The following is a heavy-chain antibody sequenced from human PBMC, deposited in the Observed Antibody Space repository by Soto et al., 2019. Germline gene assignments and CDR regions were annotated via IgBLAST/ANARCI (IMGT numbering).Heavy chain of an antibody. J-gene: IGHJ6*02. CDR2: ISGNDFST. CDR1: GFTFSSYA. CDR3: AKDQGDSYGSGSLSSLYYYYGMDV. Sequence: GGSLRLSCAASGFTFSSYAMNWVRRAPGKGLEWISAISGNDFSTYYADSVKGRFTISRDNSKNTLYLQVNSLRAEDTAVYYCAKDQGDSYGSGSLSSLYYYYGMDVWGQGTTVTVSS. D-gene: IGHD3-10*01. V-gene: IGHV3-23*01.